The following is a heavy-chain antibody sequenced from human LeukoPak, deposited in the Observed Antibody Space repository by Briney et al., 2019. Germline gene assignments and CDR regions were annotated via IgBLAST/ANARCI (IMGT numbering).Heavy chain of an antibody. D-gene: IGHD2-2*01. CDR1: GGSVTSYY. Sequence: PSETLSLTCTVPGGSVTSYYCNWVRQPPGRGLEWIGYIYYSGGTNYNPSLESRVTISLDTAKNQFSLKLRSVTAADTAVYYCARASSSSYCSSTSCYYYYYGMDVWGQGTTVTVSS. CDR2: IYYSGGT. V-gene: IGHV4-59*02. J-gene: IGHJ6*02. CDR3: ARASSSSYCSSTSCYYYYYGMDV.